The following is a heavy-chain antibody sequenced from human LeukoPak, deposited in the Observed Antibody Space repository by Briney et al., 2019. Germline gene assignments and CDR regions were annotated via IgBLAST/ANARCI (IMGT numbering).Heavy chain of an antibody. V-gene: IGHV3-30*02. J-gene: IGHJ4*02. CDR1: GFTVSSND. D-gene: IGHD3-10*02. Sequence: GGSLRLSCAVSGFTVSSNDMTWVRQAPGKGLEWVTFIQYDGVKYYADSVKGRFTISRDNSKNTVYLQMNSLRPEDTAIYYCAKDLPVLDYWGQGTLVTVSS. CDR3: AKDLPVLDY. CDR2: IQYDGVK.